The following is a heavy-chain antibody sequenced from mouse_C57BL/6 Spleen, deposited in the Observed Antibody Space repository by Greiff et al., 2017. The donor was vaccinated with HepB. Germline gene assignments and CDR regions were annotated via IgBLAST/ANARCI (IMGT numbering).Heavy chain of an antibody. CDR3: ARGRQLGAMDY. J-gene: IGHJ4*01. D-gene: IGHD3-2*01. Sequence: EVKVEESEGGLVQPGSSMKLSCTASGFTFSDYYMAWVRQVPEKGLEWVANINYDGSSTYYLDSLKSRFIISRDNAKNILYLQMSSLKSEDTATYYCARGRQLGAMDYWGQGTSVTVSS. V-gene: IGHV5-16*01. CDR2: INYDGSST. CDR1: GFTFSDYY.